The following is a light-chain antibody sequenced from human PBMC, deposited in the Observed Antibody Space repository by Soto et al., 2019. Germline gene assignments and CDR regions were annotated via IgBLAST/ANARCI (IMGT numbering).Light chain of an antibody. Sequence: QSVLTQPASVSGSPGQSITISCTGTSSDVGAYNYVSWYQQLPGKAPKLMIHDVTIRPSGVSHRFSGSKSGNTASLTISGLQAEDEADYYCSSYTTSSTRGVFGTGTKVTVL. V-gene: IGLV2-14*01. J-gene: IGLJ1*01. CDR1: SSDVGAYNY. CDR3: SSYTTSSTRGV. CDR2: DVT.